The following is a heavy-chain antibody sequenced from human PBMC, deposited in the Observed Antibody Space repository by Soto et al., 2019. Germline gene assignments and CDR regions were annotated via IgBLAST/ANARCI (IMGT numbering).Heavy chain of an antibody. J-gene: IGHJ4*02. Sequence: ASVKVSCKASGYTFTGYYIHWVRQAPGQGLEWMGWTNPSNGGTNYAQKFQGRVTMTRDTSLSTAYMELTTLRSDDTAVFYCAREVGRGRQYYFHSSGPGTLVTVSS. CDR3: AREVGRGRQYYFHS. CDR1: GYTFTGYY. V-gene: IGHV1-2*02. D-gene: IGHD3-10*01. CDR2: TNPSNGGT.